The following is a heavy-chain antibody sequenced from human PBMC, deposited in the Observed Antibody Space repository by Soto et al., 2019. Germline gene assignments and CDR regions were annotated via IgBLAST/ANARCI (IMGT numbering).Heavy chain of an antibody. D-gene: IGHD4-17*01. J-gene: IGHJ5*02. CDR3: ARGPGMDGDDLQS. V-gene: IGHV4-34*01. CDR1: GGSFSGYY. CDR2: INHSGST. Sequence: SETLSLTCAVYGGSFSGYYWSGIGQPPGKGLEWIGEINHSGSTNYNPSLKSRVTISVDTSKNQFSLKLSSVTAADTAVYYCARGPGMDGDDLQSWGQGTLVTVSS.